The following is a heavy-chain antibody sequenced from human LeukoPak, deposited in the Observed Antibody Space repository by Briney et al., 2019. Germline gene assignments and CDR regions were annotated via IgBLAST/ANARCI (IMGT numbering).Heavy chain of an antibody. CDR1: GGSISSSSYY. D-gene: IGHD3-9*01. CDR3: ARDHGLDDILTGPRWFDP. Sequence: SETLSLTCTVSGGSISSSSYYWGWIRQPPGKGPEWIGSIYYSGSTYYNPSLKSRVTISVDTSKNQFSLKLSSVTAADTAVYYCARDHGLDDILTGPRWFDPWGQGTLVTVSS. V-gene: IGHV4-39*07. CDR2: IYYSGST. J-gene: IGHJ5*02.